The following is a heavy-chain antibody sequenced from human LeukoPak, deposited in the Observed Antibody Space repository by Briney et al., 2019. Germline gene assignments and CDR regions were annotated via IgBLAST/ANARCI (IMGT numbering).Heavy chain of an antibody. CDR1: GGTFSSYA. V-gene: IGHV1-69*04. J-gene: IGHJ4*02. D-gene: IGHD2-21*02. CDR2: IIPILGIA. CDR3: ARAPWGGDEDTGY. Sequence: SVKVSCKASGGTFSSYAISWVRQAPGQGLEWMGRIIPILGIANYAQKFQGRVTITADKSTSTAYMELSSLRSEDTAVYYCARAPWGGDEDTGYWGQGTLVTVSS.